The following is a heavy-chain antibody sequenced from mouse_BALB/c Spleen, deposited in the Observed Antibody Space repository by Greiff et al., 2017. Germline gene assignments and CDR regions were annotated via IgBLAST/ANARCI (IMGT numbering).Heavy chain of an antibody. Sequence: VQLKQSGAELVKPGASVKLSCTASGFNIKDTYMHWVKQRPEQGLEWIGRIDPANGNTKYDPKFQGKATITADPSYNTAYLQLSSLTSEDTAVYYCARWDYGNYGDYWGQGTSVTVSA. V-gene: IGHV14-3*02. CDR3: ARWDYGNYGDY. CDR1: GFNIKDTY. CDR2: IDPANGNT. J-gene: IGHJ4*01. D-gene: IGHD2-1*01.